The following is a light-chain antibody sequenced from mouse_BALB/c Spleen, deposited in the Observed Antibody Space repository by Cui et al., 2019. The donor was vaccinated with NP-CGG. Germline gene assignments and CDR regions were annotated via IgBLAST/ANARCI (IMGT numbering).Light chain of an antibody. CDR3: ALWYSNHWV. J-gene: IGLJ1*01. CDR2: GTN. Sequence: QAVVTQESALTTSPGETVTLTCRSSTGAVTTSNYANWVQEKPDHLFTGLRGGTNSRAPGVPGRFSGSLIGDKAALTTTGTQTEDEVIYCCALWYSNHWVFGGGTKLTVL. CDR1: TGAVTTSNY. V-gene: IGLV1*01.